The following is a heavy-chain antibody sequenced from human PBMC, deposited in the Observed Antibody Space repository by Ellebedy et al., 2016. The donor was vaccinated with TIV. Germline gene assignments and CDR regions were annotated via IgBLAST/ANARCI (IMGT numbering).Heavy chain of an antibody. V-gene: IGHV3-7*03. J-gene: IGHJ4*02. Sequence: GESLKISCAAFGFAFDDDWMTWVRQVPGKGLEWVANIQKHGDKKYYLDSVKGRFTISRYERQSLLYLDMNSLTADDTAVYYCTRGGAYSSWYWRNWGQGTRVTVSS. CDR3: TRGGAYSSWYWRN. CDR2: IQKHGDKK. CDR1: GFAFDDDW. D-gene: IGHD6-13*01.